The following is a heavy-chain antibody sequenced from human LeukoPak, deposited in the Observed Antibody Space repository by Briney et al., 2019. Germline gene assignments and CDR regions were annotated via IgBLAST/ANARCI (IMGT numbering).Heavy chain of an antibody. J-gene: IGHJ4*02. D-gene: IGHD4-17*01. V-gene: IGHV3-48*01. CDR1: GFTFSSYS. Sequence: GGSLRLSCAASGFTFSSYSMNWVRQAPGKGLEWVSYISSSSSTIYYADSVKGRFTISRDSAKNSLYLQMNSLRAEDTAVYYCARGGYGDYGRFDYWGQGTLVTVSS. CDR3: ARGGYGDYGRFDY. CDR2: ISSSSSTI.